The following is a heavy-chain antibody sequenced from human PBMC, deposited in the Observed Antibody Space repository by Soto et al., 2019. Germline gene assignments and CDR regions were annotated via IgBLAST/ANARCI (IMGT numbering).Heavy chain of an antibody. J-gene: IGHJ5*02. D-gene: IGHD6-19*01. CDR3: ARHAISRYSSGSWFDP. V-gene: IGHV4-39*01. Sequence: PSETLSLTCTVSGGSISSSSYYWGWIRQPPGKGLEWTGSIYYSGSTYYNPSLKSRVTISVDTSKNQFSLKLSSVTAADTAVYYCARHAISRYSSGSWFDPWGQGTLVTVSS. CDR2: IYYSGST. CDR1: GGSISSSSYY.